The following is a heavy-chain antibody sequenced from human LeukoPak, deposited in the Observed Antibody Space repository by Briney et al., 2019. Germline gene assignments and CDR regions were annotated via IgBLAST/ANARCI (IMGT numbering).Heavy chain of an antibody. Sequence: SETLSPTCTVSGGSISSSSYYWGWIRQPPEKGLEWIGSIYYSGSTYYNPSLKSRVTISVDTSKNQFSLKLSSVTAADTAVYYCARRYYYDSSGYWAYWGQGTLVTVSS. CDR3: ARRYYYDSSGYWAY. CDR1: GGSISSSSYY. J-gene: IGHJ4*02. D-gene: IGHD3-22*01. CDR2: IYYSGST. V-gene: IGHV4-39*01.